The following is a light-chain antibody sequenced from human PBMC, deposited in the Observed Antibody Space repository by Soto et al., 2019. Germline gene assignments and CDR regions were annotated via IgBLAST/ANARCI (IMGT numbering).Light chain of an antibody. Sequence: DIQMTQSPSSLSAFVGARVTITCRASQSIDRYLNWYQQRPGKAPKLLIYGASSLQIGVPLRVSGSGSGTDFTLTISSLQPEDFATYYCQQTYSEPWTFGQGAKVDIK. J-gene: IGKJ1*01. V-gene: IGKV1-39*01. CDR1: QSIDRY. CDR2: GAS. CDR3: QQTYSEPWT.